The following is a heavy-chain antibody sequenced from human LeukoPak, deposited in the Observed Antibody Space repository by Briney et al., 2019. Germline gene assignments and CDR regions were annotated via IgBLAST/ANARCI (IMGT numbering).Heavy chain of an antibody. CDR3: AQTGGKDLGSSGWLNY. J-gene: IGHJ4*02. CDR1: GFSLSTSGVG. V-gene: IGHV2-5*02. D-gene: IGHD6-19*01. Sequence: SGPTLVKPTQTLTLTCTFSGFSLSTSGVGVGWIRQPPEKALKWLALIYWDDDKRYSPSLKSRLTITKDTSKNQVVLTMTNMDPVDTATYYCAQTGGKDLGSSGWLNYWGQGTLVTVSS. CDR2: IYWDDDK.